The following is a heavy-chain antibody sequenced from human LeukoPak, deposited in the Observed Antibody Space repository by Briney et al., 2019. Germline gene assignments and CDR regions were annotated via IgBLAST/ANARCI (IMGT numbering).Heavy chain of an antibody. CDR3: ARDRFLEGNDAFDI. CDR2: INWNGGRT. D-gene: IGHD1-1*01. CDR1: GFTFSRYE. J-gene: IGHJ3*02. Sequence: GGSLRLSCAASGFTFSRYEMNWVRQAPGKGLEWVSGINWNGGRTGYADSVKGRFTISRDNAENSLYLLMNSLRGEDTALYYCARDRFLEGNDAFDIWGQGTMVTVSS. V-gene: IGHV3-20*04.